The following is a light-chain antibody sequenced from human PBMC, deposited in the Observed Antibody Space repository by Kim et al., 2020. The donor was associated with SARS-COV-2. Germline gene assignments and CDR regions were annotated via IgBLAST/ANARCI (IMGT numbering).Light chain of an antibody. J-gene: IGLJ1*01. Sequence: GQSVTISCSGSTSNIGSNTVNWYQQFPGTAPKLLIYTNSQRPSGVPDRFSGSKFGTSASLAISGLQSEDEADYYCAAWDDSLNGYVFGSGTKVTVL. V-gene: IGLV1-44*01. CDR2: TNS. CDR1: TSNIGSNT. CDR3: AAWDDSLNGYV.